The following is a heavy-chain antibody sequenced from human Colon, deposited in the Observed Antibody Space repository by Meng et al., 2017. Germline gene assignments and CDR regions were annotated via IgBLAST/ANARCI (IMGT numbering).Heavy chain of an antibody. CDR3: ARGVAGGLGIHFNY. CDR1: AWSFSCYY. J-gene: IGHJ4*02. CDR2: INHSGRT. V-gene: IGHV4-34*01. D-gene: IGHD6-13*01. Sequence: GARPLDPSVLLSLTSRDYAWSFSCYYLHGKRQSTGNGLEWIGQINHSGRTIYNPSLKSRVTTSIDTSKNQFSLNLTSATAADTAVYYCARGVAGGLGIHFNYWGQGTLVTVSS.